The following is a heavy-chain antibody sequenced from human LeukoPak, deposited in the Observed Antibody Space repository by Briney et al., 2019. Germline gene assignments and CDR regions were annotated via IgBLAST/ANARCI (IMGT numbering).Heavy chain of an antibody. D-gene: IGHD6-13*01. V-gene: IGHV3-9*01. CDR3: AKDTGSGFIAAPGNSGVDY. J-gene: IGHJ4*02. CDR1: GFTFDDYA. Sequence: GRSLRLSCAASGFTFDDYAMRWVRQAPGKGLEWVSGISWNSGSKGYADSVKGRFTISRDNAKKSLYLQMNSLRAEDTALYYCAKDTGSGFIAAPGNSGVDYWGQGTLVTVSS. CDR2: ISWNSGSK.